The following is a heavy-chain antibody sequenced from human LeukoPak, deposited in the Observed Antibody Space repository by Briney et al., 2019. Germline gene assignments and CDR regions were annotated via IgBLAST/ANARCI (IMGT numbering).Heavy chain of an antibody. J-gene: IGHJ4*02. CDR2: INGDGSST. Sequence: GGSLRLSCAASGLTFSSNWMHWVRQAPGKGLVWVSRINGDGSSTSYADSVKGRFTISRDNAKNTLYLQMHSLRADDSAVYYCARAGAGLDYWGQGTLVTVSS. CDR3: ARAGAGLDY. CDR1: GLTFSSNW. D-gene: IGHD6-13*01. V-gene: IGHV3-74*01.